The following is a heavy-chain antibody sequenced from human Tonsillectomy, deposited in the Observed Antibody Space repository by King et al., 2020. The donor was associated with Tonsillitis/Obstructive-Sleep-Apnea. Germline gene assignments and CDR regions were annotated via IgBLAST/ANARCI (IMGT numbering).Heavy chain of an antibody. CDR1: RHKFASYW. CDR2: IYPGDSDI. Sequence: QLVQSGAEVKKPGESLKISCKGSRHKFASYWIGWVRQRPGKGLEWMAMIYPGDSDIRYSPSFQGQVTVSADKSISTAYLQWSSLKASDTAIYFCARGVTALGHYFDYWGQGTLVTVSS. J-gene: IGHJ4*02. V-gene: IGHV5-51*03. D-gene: IGHD5-18*01. CDR3: ARGVTALGHYFDY.